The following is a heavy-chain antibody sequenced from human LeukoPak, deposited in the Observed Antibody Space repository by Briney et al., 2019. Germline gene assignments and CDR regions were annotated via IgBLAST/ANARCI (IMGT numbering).Heavy chain of an antibody. Sequence: SETLSLTCTVSGGSISSYYWSWLWQPPGKGLEYIGYTHYSGATNYNPSFKSRVTISLDTSGSQFSLKLSSVTAADTAVYYCASGYCGGACQLGGVDMWGQGTMVTVSS. CDR3: ASGYCGGACQLGGVDM. D-gene: IGHD2-21*02. J-gene: IGHJ3*02. CDR1: GGSISSYY. V-gene: IGHV4-59*01. CDR2: THYSGAT.